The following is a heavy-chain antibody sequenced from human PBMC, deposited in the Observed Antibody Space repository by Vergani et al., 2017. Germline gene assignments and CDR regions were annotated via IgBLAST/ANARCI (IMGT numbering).Heavy chain of an antibody. D-gene: IGHD5-24*01. J-gene: IGHJ6*02. CDR2: IYYSGST. V-gene: IGHV4-30-4*01. Sequence: QVQLQESGPGLVKPSQTLSLTCTVSGGSISSGDSYWSWIRQPPGKGLEWIGYIYYSGSTYYNPSLKSRVTISVDTSKNQFSLKLSSVTAADTAVYYCARRGWLQFHYYGMDVWGQGTTVTVSS. CDR3: ARRGWLQFHYYGMDV. CDR1: GGSISSGDSY.